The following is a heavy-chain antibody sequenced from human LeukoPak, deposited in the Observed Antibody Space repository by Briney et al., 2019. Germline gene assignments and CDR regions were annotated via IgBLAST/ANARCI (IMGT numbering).Heavy chain of an antibody. CDR1: GYTFTSYY. CDR3: ARRRGGGSSTRSNWFDP. V-gene: IGHV1-46*01. J-gene: IGHJ5*02. D-gene: IGHD2-2*01. CDR2: INPSGGST. Sequence: GASVKVSCKASGYTFTSYYMHWVRQAPGQGLEWMGIINPSGGSTSYAQKFQGRVTMTRDTSTSTVYMELSSLRSEDTAVYYCARRRGGGSSTRSNWFDPWGQGTLVTVSS.